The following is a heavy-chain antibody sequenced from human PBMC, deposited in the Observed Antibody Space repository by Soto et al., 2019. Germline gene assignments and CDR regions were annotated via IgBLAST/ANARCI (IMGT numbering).Heavy chain of an antibody. Sequence: GGSLRLSCAASGFTFSTFGIHWVRQAPGMGLEWVAVISYHGGKKYYADSVKGRFTISRDNSKNTLYLQMNSLRAEDTAVYYCALQAKPGSYGFDYWGQGTLVTVSS. J-gene: IGHJ4*02. CDR2: ISYHGGKK. D-gene: IGHD1-26*01. CDR3: ALQAKPGSYGFDY. CDR1: GFTFSTFG. V-gene: IGHV3-30-3*01.